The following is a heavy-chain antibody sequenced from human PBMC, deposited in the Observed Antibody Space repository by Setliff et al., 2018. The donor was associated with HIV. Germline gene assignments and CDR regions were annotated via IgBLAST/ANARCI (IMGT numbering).Heavy chain of an antibody. CDR3: ARSGYTSGFYWVFGAFGV. D-gene: IGHD3-22*01. J-gene: IGHJ3*01. CDR1: GGSMSNYY. V-gene: IGHV4-59*01. CDR2: IQYSDSG. Sequence: SETLSLTCTVSGGSMSNYYWSWIRQPPGKRLEWIASIQYSDSGHYNPSLQSRVTISVDTSTKQFSLYLSSVNETDTAVYYCARSGYTSGFYWVFGAFGVWGQGKLVTVSS.